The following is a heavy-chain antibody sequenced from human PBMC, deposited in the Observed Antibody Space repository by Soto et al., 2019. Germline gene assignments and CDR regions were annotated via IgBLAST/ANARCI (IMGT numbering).Heavy chain of an antibody. D-gene: IGHD5-18*01. CDR1: GGTFSTYA. V-gene: IGHV1-69*12. J-gene: IGHJ4*01. CDR2: IIPMFGTA. CDR3: ASGIQLWLRRINNGYSG. Sequence: QVQLVQSGAEVKKPESSVKVSCKAPGGTFSTYAIRWVRQAPGQGLEWMGGIIPMFGTANYAQRFQDRVTITEDESTNTVYMELSSLRSEDTAVYFCASGIQLWLRRINNGYSGWGHGTLVTVSS.